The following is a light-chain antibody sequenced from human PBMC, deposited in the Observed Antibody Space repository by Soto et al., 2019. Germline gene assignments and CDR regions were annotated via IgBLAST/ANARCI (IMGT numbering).Light chain of an antibody. CDR1: QSVSSSY. Sequence: DTVLTQSPGTLSLSPGERAALSCRASQSVSSSYLARYQQKPGQAPRLLIYGASNRATGIPDRFSGSGSGTDFTLTISRLEPEDFAVYYCQQYDNSPLTFGGGTKVDI. J-gene: IGKJ4*01. CDR2: GAS. CDR3: QQYDNSPLT. V-gene: IGKV3-20*01.